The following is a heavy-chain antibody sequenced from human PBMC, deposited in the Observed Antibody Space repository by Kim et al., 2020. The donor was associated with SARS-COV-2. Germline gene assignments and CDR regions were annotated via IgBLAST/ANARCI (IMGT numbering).Heavy chain of an antibody. CDR2: INTYNNKT. J-gene: IGHJ6*02. Sequence: ASVKVSCKASGYIFINYGFSWVRQAPGQGLEWMGWINTYNNKTNYAQRVQGRVSVSTDTTTSTAYMELRSLTFDDTAVYYCARVETGLSGKVIRYNMDVWGQGTTVTV. V-gene: IGHV1-18*01. CDR3: ARVETGLSGKVIRYNMDV. CDR1: GYIFINYG. D-gene: IGHD5-18*01.